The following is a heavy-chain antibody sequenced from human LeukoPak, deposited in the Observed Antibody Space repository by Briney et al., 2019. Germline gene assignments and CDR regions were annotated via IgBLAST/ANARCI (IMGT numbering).Heavy chain of an antibody. CDR2: MYTSGST. CDR1: GGFISNYC. J-gene: IGHJ5*02. Sequence: LETLSLTCTVSGGFISNYCWSWVRQPAGQGLEWIGRMYTSGSTNYNPSLKTRVTMSVDTSKNQFSLKLGFVTAAATAGYYCAISETLVFTGERQPKLKGWLDPWGEGTLVTVSS. D-gene: IGHD1-26*01. CDR3: AISETLVFTGERQPKLKGWLDP. V-gene: IGHV4-4*07.